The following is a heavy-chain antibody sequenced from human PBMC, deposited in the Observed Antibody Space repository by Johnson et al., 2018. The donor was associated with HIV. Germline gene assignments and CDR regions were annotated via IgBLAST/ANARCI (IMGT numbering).Heavy chain of an antibody. Sequence: VQLVESGGGLIQPGGSLRLSCAASGFTVSSNYMSWVRQAPGKGLEWVSGISGSGGSTNYADSVKGRFTISRDNSKNTLYLQMNSLRAEDTAVYYCAREGEEVGDYGDYGEPLVSAFDIWGQGTMVTVSS. D-gene: IGHD4-17*01. V-gene: IGHV3-53*01. J-gene: IGHJ3*02. CDR1: GFTVSSNY. CDR2: SGSGGST. CDR3: AREGEEVGDYGDYGEPLVSAFDI.